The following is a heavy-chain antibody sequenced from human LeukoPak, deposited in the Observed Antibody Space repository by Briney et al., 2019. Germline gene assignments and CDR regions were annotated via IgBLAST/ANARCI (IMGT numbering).Heavy chain of an antibody. CDR1: GFTVSSNY. CDR3: ARLLAGLFDY. V-gene: IGHV3-53*01. D-gene: IGHD6-19*01. CDR2: IYSGGST. Sequence: GGSLRLSCAATGFTVSSNYMSWVRQAPGKGLEWVSVIYSGGSTYYADSVKGRFTISRDNSKNTLYLQMNSLRAEDTAVYYCARLLAGLFDYWGQGTLVTVSS. J-gene: IGHJ4*02.